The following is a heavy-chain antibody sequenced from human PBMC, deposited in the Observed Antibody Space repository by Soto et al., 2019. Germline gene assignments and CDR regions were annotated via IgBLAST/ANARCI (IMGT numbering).Heavy chain of an antibody. Sequence: SETLSLTCTVSGDSVSSGTYFWSWIRQPPGKGLEWIGYVYYSGSTNYNPTLKSRLTMSVGTSKNQFSLKLSSVTAADTAVYYCARGSLRRGSYYVDYWGQGTLVTVSS. CDR1: GDSVSSGTYF. V-gene: IGHV4-61*01. CDR3: ARGSLRRGSYYVDY. CDR2: VYYSGST. D-gene: IGHD1-26*01. J-gene: IGHJ4*02.